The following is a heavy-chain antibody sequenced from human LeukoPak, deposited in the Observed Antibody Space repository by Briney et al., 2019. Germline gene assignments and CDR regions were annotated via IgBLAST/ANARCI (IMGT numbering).Heavy chain of an antibody. J-gene: IGHJ6*02. CDR1: GFTFGDYA. CDR3: TRVVMQQLVDNYYYYYGMDV. Sequence: PGGSLRFSCTASGFTFGDYAMSWFRQAPGKGLEWVGFIRSKAYGGTTEYAASVKGRFTISRDDSKSIAYLQMNSLKTEDTAVYYCTRVVMQQLVDNYYYYYGMDVWGQGTTVTVSS. CDR2: IRSKAYGGTT. V-gene: IGHV3-49*03. D-gene: IGHD6-13*01.